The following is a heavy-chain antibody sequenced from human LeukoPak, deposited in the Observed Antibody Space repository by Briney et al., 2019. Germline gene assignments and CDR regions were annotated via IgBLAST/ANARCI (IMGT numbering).Heavy chain of an antibody. CDR1: GFTFSSYG. J-gene: IGHJ4*02. D-gene: IGHD2/OR15-2a*01. V-gene: IGHV3-30*03. CDR2: ISYDGSNK. Sequence: GGSLRLSCAASGFTFSSYGMHWVRQAPGKGLEWVAVISYDGSNKYYADSVKGRFTISRDNSKNTLYLQMNSLKTEDTAVYYCTSVSNSDDYRGFDYWGQGTLVTFSS. CDR3: TSVSNSDDYRGFDY.